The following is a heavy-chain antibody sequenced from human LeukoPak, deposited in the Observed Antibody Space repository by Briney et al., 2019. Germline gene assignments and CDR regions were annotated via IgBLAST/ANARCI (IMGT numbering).Heavy chain of an antibody. CDR3: ARARLSVAYTPHYYYMDV. CDR2: ISAYNGNT. J-gene: IGHJ6*03. CDR1: GYTFTSYG. V-gene: IGHV1-18*01. D-gene: IGHD3-16*01. Sequence: GASVKVSCKASGYTFTSYGISWVRQAPGQGLEWMGWISAYNGNTNYAQKLQDRVTMTTDTSTRTAYMELRSLRSDETAVYYCARARLSVAYTPHYYYMDVWGKGTTVTISS.